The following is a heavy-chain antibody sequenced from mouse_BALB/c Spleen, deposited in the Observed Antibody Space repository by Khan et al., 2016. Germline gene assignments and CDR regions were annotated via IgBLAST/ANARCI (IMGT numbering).Heavy chain of an antibody. CDR3: ARSNRNDAWFAF. D-gene: IGHD2-14*01. V-gene: IGHV3-8*02. CDR1: GDSITSGY. J-gene: IGHJ3*01. CDR2: ISYSGSN. Sequence: EVQLQESGPSLVKPSQTLSLTCSVTGDSITSGYWNWIRKFPGNKLEYMGYISYSGSNYYNPSHKSRISITRDTSKNQYYLQLNSVTTEDTATYXCARSNRNDAWFAFWGQGTLVTVSA.